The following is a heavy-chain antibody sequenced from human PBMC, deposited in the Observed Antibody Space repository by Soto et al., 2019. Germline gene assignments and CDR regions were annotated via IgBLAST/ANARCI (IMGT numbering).Heavy chain of an antibody. D-gene: IGHD3-16*01. V-gene: IGHV4-59*01. CDR3: ARRYGGNFDY. J-gene: IGHJ4*02. Sequence: SETLSLTCSVSGLSICSYYWSWIRQPPGKGLEWIGYIYYSGSTNYNPSLKSRVTISVDTSKNQFSLKLSSVTAADTAVYYCARRYGGNFDYWGQGTLVTVS. CDR1: GLSICSYY. CDR2: IYYSGST.